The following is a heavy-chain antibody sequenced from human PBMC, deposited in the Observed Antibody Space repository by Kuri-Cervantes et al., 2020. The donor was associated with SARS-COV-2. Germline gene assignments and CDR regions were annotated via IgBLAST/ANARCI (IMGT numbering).Heavy chain of an antibody. J-gene: IGHJ6*02. V-gene: IGHV3-7*03. CDR1: GFTFSSYW. Sequence: GESLKISCAASGFTFSSYWMSWVRQAPGKGLEWVANIKQDGSEKYYVDSVKGRFTISRDNAKNSLYLQMNSLRAEDTAVYYCARDLKYCSGDSCSYFYGMDVWGQGTTVTVSS. D-gene: IGHD2-21*01. CDR3: ARDLKYCSGDSCSYFYGMDV. CDR2: IKQDGSEK.